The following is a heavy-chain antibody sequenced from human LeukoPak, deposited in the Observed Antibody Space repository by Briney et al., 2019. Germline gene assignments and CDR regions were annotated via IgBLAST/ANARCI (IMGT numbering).Heavy chain of an antibody. J-gene: IGHJ5*02. V-gene: IGHV4-4*07. CDR3: ARDPATWWFDP. D-gene: IGHD2-15*01. CDR2: IYTSGST. CDR1: GGSISTYY. Sequence: SETLSLTCTVSGGSISTYYWSWIRQPAGKGLEWIGHIYTSGSTNYNPSLKSRVTMSIDTSKNQFSLKLSSVTAADTAIYYCARDPATWWFDPWGQGTLVTVSS.